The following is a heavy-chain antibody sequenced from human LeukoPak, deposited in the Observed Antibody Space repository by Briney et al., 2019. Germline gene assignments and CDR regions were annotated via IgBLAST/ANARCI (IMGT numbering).Heavy chain of an antibody. CDR1: GGSIRSDNYY. D-gene: IGHD3-10*01. CDR3: ARLYGSGKNYFDY. J-gene: IGHJ4*02. CDR2: IYYSGST. Sequence: PSQTLSLTCTVSGGSIRSDNYYWNWIRQHRGKGLEWIGNIYYSGSTYYNPSLKSRVTLVVDTSKNQFSLQLTSVSTADTAVYYCARLYGSGKNYFDYWGQGTLVTVSS. V-gene: IGHV4-31*03.